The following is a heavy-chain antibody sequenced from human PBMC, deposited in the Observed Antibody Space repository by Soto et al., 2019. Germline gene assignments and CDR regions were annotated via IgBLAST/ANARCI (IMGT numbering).Heavy chain of an antibody. D-gene: IGHD4-17*01. J-gene: IGHJ5*02. CDR1: GFSLSTSGVG. V-gene: IGHV2-5*02. CDR3: AHIHHYDDGFDP. Sequence: QITLKESGPTLVKPTQTLTLTCTFSGFSLSTSGVGVGWIRQPPGKALEWLALIYRDDDKRYSPSLKSRLTITKDTSNNQVVLTMTNMDPVDTAPYYCAHIHHYDDGFDPWGQGTLVTVSS. CDR2: IYRDDDK.